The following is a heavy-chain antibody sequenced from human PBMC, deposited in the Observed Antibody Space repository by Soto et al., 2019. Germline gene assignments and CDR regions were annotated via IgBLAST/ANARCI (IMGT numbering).Heavy chain of an antibody. D-gene: IGHD2-8*01. CDR3: ARGHWMLGLDY. CDR2: ISYDGSNK. CDR1: GFTFSSYA. Sequence: PGGSLRLSCAASGFTFSSYAMHWVRQAPGKGLEWVAVISYDGSNKYYADSVKGRFTISRDNSKNTLYLQMNSLRAEDTAVYYCARGHWMLGLDYWGQGALVTVSS. V-gene: IGHV3-30-3*01. J-gene: IGHJ4*02.